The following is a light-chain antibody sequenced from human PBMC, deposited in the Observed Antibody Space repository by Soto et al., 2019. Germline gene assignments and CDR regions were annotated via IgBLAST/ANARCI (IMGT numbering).Light chain of an antibody. J-gene: IGLJ2*01. CDR3: AAWDDSLNGVV. CDR1: SSNNGSNT. CDR2: SNN. V-gene: IGLV1-44*01. Sequence: QSVVTQPPSASGTPGQRVTMFCSGSSSNNGSNTVNWYQQLPGTAPKLLMYSNNERPSGVPDRFSGSKSGTSASLAISGLQSEDEADYYCAAWDDSLNGVVFGGGTKVTVL.